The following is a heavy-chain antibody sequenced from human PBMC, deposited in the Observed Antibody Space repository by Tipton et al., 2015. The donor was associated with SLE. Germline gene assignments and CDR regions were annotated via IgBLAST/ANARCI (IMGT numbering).Heavy chain of an antibody. CDR2: IYYSGST. D-gene: IGHD6-13*01. CDR3: ARESSWDPLFDY. V-gene: IGHV4-59*01. Sequence: TLSLTCTVSGGSISSYYWGWIRQPPGKGLEWIGYIYYSGSTNYNPSLKSRVTISVDTSKNQFSLKLSSVTAADTAVYYCARESSWDPLFDYWGQGTLATVSS. CDR1: GGSISSYY. J-gene: IGHJ4*02.